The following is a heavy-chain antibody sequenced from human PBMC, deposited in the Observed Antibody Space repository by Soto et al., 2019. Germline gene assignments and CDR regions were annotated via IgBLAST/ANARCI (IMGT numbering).Heavy chain of an antibody. CDR3: AQTLGLAVAGPGRFDL. CDR1: GGTFSRYA. V-gene: IGHV1-69*12. J-gene: IGHJ2*01. CDR2: ITPMFGTA. Sequence: QVQLVQSGAEVKKYGSSVKVSCKAFGGTFSRYAISWVRQAPGQGLEWMGGITPMFGTANYAQRFQGRVTITADESTSTAYMQLSSLRSDDTAVYYCAQTLGLAVAGPGRFDLWGRGTLVTVSS. D-gene: IGHD6-19*01.